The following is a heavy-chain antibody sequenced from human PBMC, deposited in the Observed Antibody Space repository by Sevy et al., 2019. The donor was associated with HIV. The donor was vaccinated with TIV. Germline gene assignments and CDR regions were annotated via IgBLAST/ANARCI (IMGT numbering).Heavy chain of an antibody. D-gene: IGHD2-21*02. CDR2: INAGNGNT. Sequence: ASVKVSCKASGYTFTSYAMHWVRQAPGQRLEWMGWINAGNGNTKYSQKFQGRVTITRDTSASKAYMELSSLRSEDTAVYYCARDQSDVTYYYYGMDVWGQGTTVTVSS. V-gene: IGHV1-3*01. CDR3: ARDQSDVTYYYYGMDV. J-gene: IGHJ6*02. CDR1: GYTFTSYA.